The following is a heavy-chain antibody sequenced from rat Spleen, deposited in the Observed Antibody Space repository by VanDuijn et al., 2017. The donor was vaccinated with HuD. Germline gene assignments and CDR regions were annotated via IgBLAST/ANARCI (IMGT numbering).Heavy chain of an antibody. D-gene: IGHD4-6*01. CDR3: TRHWGY. CDR2: ISSDGGRN. CDR1: GFTFSTYG. Sequence: EVQLVESGGGLVQPGRSMKLSCVASGFTFSTYGMHWIRQAPTKGLEWVATISSDGGRNFYRDSVKGRFTISRDNAKSTLYLQMDSLRSEDTATYYCTRHWGYWGQGVMVTVSS. V-gene: IGHV5-29*01. J-gene: IGHJ2*01.